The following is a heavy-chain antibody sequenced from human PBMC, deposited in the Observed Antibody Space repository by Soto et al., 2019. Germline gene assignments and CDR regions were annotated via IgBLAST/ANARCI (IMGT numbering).Heavy chain of an antibody. J-gene: IGHJ6*02. D-gene: IGHD2-2*01. CDR1: GFTFSSYG. CDR3: ARSHCSSTSCYYYGMDV. Sequence: LRLSCAASGFTFSSYGMHWVRQTPGKGLEWVAVIWYDGSNKYYADSVKGRFTISRDNSEDTLYLQMNSLRAEDTAVYYCARSHCSSTSCYYYGMDVWGQGITVTVSS. CDR2: IWYDGSNK. V-gene: IGHV3-33*01.